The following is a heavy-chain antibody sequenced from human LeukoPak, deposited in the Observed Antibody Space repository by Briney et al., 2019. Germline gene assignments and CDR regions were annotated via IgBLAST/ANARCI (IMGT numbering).Heavy chain of an antibody. V-gene: IGHV4-59*01. Sequence: SETLSLTCTVSGVSISTYYWSWIRQPPGKGLEWVGYIYNSGNTNYNPSLKSRVTISVDTSKNQFSLKVSSVTAADTAVYFCARVLAIRGYSGYGSFDIWGQGTMVTVSS. CDR1: GVSISTYY. CDR2: IYNSGNT. J-gene: IGHJ3*02. D-gene: IGHD5-12*01. CDR3: ARVLAIRGYSGYGSFDI.